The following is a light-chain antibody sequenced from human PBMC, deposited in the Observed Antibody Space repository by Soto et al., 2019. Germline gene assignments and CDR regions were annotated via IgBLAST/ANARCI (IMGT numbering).Light chain of an antibody. J-gene: IGLJ2*01. V-gene: IGLV3-1*01. CDR2: QTT. CDR3: QAWDSSTDVV. CDR1: KLGDKY. Sequence: SYELTQPPSVAVSPGQTASITCSGAKLGDKYACWYQQKPGQSPVLVIYQTTRRPSGIPERFSGSNSGNTATLTISGTQAMDEADYYCQAWDSSTDVVFGGGTKLTVL.